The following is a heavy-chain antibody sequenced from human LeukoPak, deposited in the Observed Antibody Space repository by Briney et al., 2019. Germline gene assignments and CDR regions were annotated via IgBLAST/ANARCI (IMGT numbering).Heavy chain of an antibody. J-gene: IGHJ4*02. D-gene: IGHD3-10*01. Sequence: GSLRLSCAASGFTFSSYAMNWVRQAPGKGLEWVSAISGGNTYYADSVKGRFTTSRDNSKNTLYLQMNSLRAEDTAIYYCATGWFGDYYFDYWGQGTLVTVSS. CDR1: GFTFSSYA. CDR3: ATGWFGDYYFDY. CDR2: ISGGNT. V-gene: IGHV3-23*01.